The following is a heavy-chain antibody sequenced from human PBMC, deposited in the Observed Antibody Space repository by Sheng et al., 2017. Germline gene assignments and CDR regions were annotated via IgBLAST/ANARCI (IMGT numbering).Heavy chain of an antibody. CDR2: IIPIFGTA. CDR1: GGTFSSYA. V-gene: IGHV1-69*05. J-gene: IGHJ3*02. Sequence: QVQLVQSGAEVKKPGSSVKVSCKASGGTFSSYAISWVRQAPGQGLEWMGGIIPIFGTANYAQKFQGRVTITTDESTSTAYMELSSLRSEDTAVYYCARDLRLQDYGGNSDAFDIWGQGTMVTVSS. CDR3: ARDLRLQDYGGNSDAFDI. D-gene: IGHD2-21*02.